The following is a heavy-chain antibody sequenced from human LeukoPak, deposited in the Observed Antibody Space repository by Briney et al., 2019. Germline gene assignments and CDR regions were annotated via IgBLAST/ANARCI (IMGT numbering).Heavy chain of an antibody. D-gene: IGHD5-12*01. CDR2: IYSGGST. V-gene: IGHV3-66*01. CDR3: ARGGSGQVFDY. CDR1: GFTVSTNY. Sequence: GSLRLSCAASGFTVSTNYMSWVRQAPGKGLEWVSIIYSGGSTYYADSVKGRFTISRDNPKNTLYLQMNSLRAEDTAVYYCARGGSGQVFDYWGQGTLVTVSS. J-gene: IGHJ4*02.